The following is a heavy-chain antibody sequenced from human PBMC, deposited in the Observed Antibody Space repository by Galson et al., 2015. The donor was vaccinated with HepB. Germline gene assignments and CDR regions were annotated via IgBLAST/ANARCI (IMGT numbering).Heavy chain of an antibody. V-gene: IGHV1-24*01. D-gene: IGHD6-19*01. CDR3: ATGPLAVAGTWGWFDP. CDR1: GYTLTELS. Sequence: SVKVSCKVSGYTLTELSMHWVRQAPGKGLEWMGGFDPEDGETIYAQKFQGRVTMTEDASTDTAYMELSSLRSEDTAVYYCATGPLAVAGTWGWFDPWGQGTLVTVYS. J-gene: IGHJ5*02. CDR2: FDPEDGET.